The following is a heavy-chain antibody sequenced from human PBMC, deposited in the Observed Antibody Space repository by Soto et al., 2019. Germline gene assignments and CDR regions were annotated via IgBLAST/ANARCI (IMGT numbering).Heavy chain of an antibody. CDR2: IYNSRNT. CDR1: GGSISSYY. V-gene: IGHV4-4*08. J-gene: IGHJ4*02. D-gene: IGHD3-22*01. Sequence: PSETLSLTCTVSGGSISSYYWSWIRQPPGKGLEWIGYIYNSRNTNYNPSLKSRVTISVETSKNQLSLKLSSVTAADTAVYYCARDSSGYYYYFDYWGQGTLVTVS. CDR3: ARDSSGYYYYFDY.